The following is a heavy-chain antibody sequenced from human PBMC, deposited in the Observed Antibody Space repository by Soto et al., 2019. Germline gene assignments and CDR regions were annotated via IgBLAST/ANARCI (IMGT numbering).Heavy chain of an antibody. D-gene: IGHD2-15*01. CDR2: ISWDGGST. V-gene: IGHV3-43*01. CDR1: GFTFDDYT. J-gene: IGHJ6*02. CDR3: AKDSGGGTLGAYYYYGMDV. Sequence: GGSLRLSCAASGFTFDDYTMHWVRQAPGKGLEWVSLISWDGGSTYYADSVKGRFTISRDNSKNSPYLQMNSLRTEDTALYYCAKDSGGGTLGAYYYYGMDVWGQGTTVTVSS.